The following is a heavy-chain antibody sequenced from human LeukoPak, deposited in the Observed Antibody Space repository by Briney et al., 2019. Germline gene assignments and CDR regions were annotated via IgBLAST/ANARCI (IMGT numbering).Heavy chain of an antibody. CDR1: GYTFTSYG. J-gene: IGHJ6*03. CDR2: TNTKTGNP. CDR3: ARGDQLAPSSFYYYYMDV. Sequence: GASVKVSCKASGYTFTSYGISWVRQAPGQGLEWMGWTNTKTGNPTYAQAFTGRFVFSLDTSVSTAYLQISSLKAEDTAVYYCARGDQLAPSSFYYYYMDVWGKGTTVTVPS. D-gene: IGHD2-2*01. V-gene: IGHV7-4-1*02.